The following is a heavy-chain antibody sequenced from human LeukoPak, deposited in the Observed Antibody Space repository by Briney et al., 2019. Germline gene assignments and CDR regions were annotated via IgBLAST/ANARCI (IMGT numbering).Heavy chain of an antibody. CDR1: GGSINSYY. CDR2: INYSGNT. CDR3: AREGRQDYVYFDY. J-gene: IGHJ4*02. Sequence: PSETLPLTCTVSGGSINSYYWSWIRQPPGKGLEWIGYINYSGNTDYNPSLKSRVTISVDTSKNQFSLKVISVTAADTAVYYCAREGRQDYVYFDYWGQGNLVTVSS. D-gene: IGHD4-17*01. V-gene: IGHV4-59*01.